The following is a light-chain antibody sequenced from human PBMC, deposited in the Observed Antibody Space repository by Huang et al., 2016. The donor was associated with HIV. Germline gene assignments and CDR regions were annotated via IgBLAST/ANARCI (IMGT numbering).Light chain of an antibody. J-gene: IGKJ4*01. CDR3: QQRSTWPLT. CDR1: HSVSSY. CDR2: DTS. Sequence: ETVLTQSPATLPLSPGERDTLSCRASHSVSSYLACYQQKPGQAPRLLIYDTSDRATDISSRFSGSGSGTDFTLTISSLEPEDFAFYYCQQRSTWPLTFGGGTTVEIK. V-gene: IGKV3-11*01.